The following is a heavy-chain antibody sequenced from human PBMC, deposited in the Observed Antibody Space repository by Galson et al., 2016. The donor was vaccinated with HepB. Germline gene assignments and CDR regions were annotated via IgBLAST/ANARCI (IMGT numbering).Heavy chain of an antibody. J-gene: IGHJ6*02. CDR2: IYYSGRT. CDR1: GASISGYY. Sequence: SETLSLTCTVSGASISGYYLSWIRQPPGKGLEWIGYIYYSGRTNYNPSLKSRVTISVDTSKNQFSLKLSSVTAADTAVYYCARDDSGGLYGFHYGMDVCGQGTTVTVSS. CDR3: ARDDSGGLYGFHYGMDV. V-gene: IGHV4-59*01. D-gene: IGHD6-19*01.